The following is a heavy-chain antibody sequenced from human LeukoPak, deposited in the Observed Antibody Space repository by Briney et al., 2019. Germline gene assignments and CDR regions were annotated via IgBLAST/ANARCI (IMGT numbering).Heavy chain of an antibody. CDR2: FFQSEKS. D-gene: IGHD2/OR15-2a*01. CDR1: GHSTTRGYY. V-gene: IGHV4-38-2*01. Sequence: SETLSLTCGISGHSTTRGYYWAWFRQSPGKGLEWIATFFQSEKSFYNASLKSRVIMSLDTSKSQFSLNLTSVTAADTAVHYCARVLPVPYLLDSWGQGTHVTVSS. CDR3: ARVLPVPYLLDS. J-gene: IGHJ4*02.